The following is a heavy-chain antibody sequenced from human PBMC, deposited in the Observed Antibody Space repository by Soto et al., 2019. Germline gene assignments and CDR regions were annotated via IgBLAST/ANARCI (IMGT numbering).Heavy chain of an antibody. J-gene: IGHJ4*02. V-gene: IGHV4-34*01. Sequence: LSLDFAVDGVSLPSAYWSWMRQPPGKGLEWIGEINHSGSTNYNPSLKSRVTISVDTSKNQFSLKLSSVTAADTAVYSCARVVGAWGVTTAEYLGQATLVTV. CDR1: GVSLPSAY. CDR3: ARVVGAWGVTTAEY. CDR2: INHSGST. D-gene: IGHD4-17*01.